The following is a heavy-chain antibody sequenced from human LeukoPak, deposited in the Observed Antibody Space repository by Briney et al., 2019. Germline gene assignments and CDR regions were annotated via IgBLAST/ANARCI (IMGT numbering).Heavy chain of an antibody. CDR1: GGSISSSSYY. J-gene: IGHJ4*02. Sequence: PSETLSLTCTVSGGSISSSSYYWGWIRQPPGKGLEWIGYIYYSGSTNYNPSLKSRVTISVDTSKNQFSLKLSSVTAADTAVYYCARERTTVTMPNLRPQYYDYWGQGTLVTVSS. D-gene: IGHD4-17*01. CDR2: IYYSGST. CDR3: ARERTTVTMPNLRPQYYDY. V-gene: IGHV4-61*01.